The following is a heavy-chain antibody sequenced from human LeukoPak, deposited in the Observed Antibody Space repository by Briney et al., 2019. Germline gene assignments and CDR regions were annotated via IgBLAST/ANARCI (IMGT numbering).Heavy chain of an antibody. D-gene: IGHD3-22*01. Sequence: SETLSLTCAVYAGSFSGYYWSWIRQPPGKGLEWIGYIYYSGSTNYNPSLKSRVTISVDTSKNQFSLKLSSVTAADTAVYYCARRAYSSGYYYFDYWGQGALVTVSS. J-gene: IGHJ4*02. V-gene: IGHV4-59*01. CDR2: IYYSGST. CDR1: AGSFSGYY. CDR3: ARRAYSSGYYYFDY.